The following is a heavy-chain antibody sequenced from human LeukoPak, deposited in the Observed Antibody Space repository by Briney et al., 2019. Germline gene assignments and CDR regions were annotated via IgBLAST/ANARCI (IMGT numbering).Heavy chain of an antibody. CDR3: ASGPWELDY. D-gene: IGHD1-26*01. V-gene: IGHV3-74*01. CDR1: GFTFSRFW. Sequence: GGSLRLSCAASGFTFSRFWMYWVRQAAGKGLVRVSRINSDGRTASYADPVKGRFTISRDNAENTVFLQMNSLRVEDTAVYYCASGPWELDYWGQGTLVTVSS. CDR2: INSDGRTA. J-gene: IGHJ4*02.